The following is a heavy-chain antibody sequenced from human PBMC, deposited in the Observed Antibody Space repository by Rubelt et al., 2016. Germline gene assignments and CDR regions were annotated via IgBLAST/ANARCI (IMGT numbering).Heavy chain of an antibody. V-gene: IGHV1-69*01. CDR2: IIPIFGTA. J-gene: IGHJ6*02. Sequence: SWVRQAPGQGLEWMGGIIPIFGTANYAQKFQGRVTITADESTSTAYMELNSLRAEDTAVYYCAKDQSPGYGDSPVRYYYGMDVWGQGTTVTVSS. D-gene: IGHD4-17*01. CDR3: AKDQSPGYGDSPVRYYYGMDV.